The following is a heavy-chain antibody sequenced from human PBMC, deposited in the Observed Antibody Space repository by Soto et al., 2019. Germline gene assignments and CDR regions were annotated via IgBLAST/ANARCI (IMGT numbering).Heavy chain of an antibody. CDR2: INPNSGGT. J-gene: IGHJ3*02. CDR3: ARDEGKYWGGDCYYSKAFDI. D-gene: IGHD2-21*02. CDR1: GYTFTGYY. Sequence: QVQLVQSGAEVKKPGASVKVSCKASGYTFTGYYMHWVRQAPGQGLEWMGWINPNSGGTNYAQTFQGWVTMTRDTSIRTADKELSRLRSDDTAVYYCARDEGKYWGGDCYYSKAFDIWGQGTMVTVSS. V-gene: IGHV1-2*04.